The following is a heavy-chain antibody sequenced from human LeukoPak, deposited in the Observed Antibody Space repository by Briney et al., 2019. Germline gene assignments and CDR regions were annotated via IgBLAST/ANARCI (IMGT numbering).Heavy chain of an antibody. V-gene: IGHV4-34*01. D-gene: IGHD6-6*01. CDR2: INHSGST. CDR1: GGSFSGYY. Sequence: PSETLSLTCAVYGGSFSGYYWSWIRQPPGKGLEWIGKINHSGSTNYNPSLKSRVTISVDTSKNQFSLKLSSVTAADTAVYYCASLGAIAARPFDYWGQGTLVTVSS. CDR3: ASLGAIAARPFDY. J-gene: IGHJ4*02.